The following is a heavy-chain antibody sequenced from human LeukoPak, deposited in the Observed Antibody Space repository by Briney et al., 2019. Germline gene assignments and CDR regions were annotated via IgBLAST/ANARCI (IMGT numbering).Heavy chain of an antibody. CDR3: ARGVVDYDFWSGYYTYGMDV. Sequence: ASVKVSCKASGYTFTSYAMNWVRQAPGQGLEWMGWINTNTGNLTYAQGFTGRFVFSLDTSVSTAYLQISSLKAEDTAVYYCARGVVDYDFWSGYYTYGMDVWGQGTTVTVSS. V-gene: IGHV7-4-1*02. J-gene: IGHJ6*02. CDR2: INTNTGNL. D-gene: IGHD3-3*01. CDR1: GYTFTSYA.